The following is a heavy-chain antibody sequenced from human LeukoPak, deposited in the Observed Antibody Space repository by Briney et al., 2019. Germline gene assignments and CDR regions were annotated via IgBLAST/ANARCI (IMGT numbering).Heavy chain of an antibody. V-gene: IGHV3-43D*04. D-gene: IGHD3-10*01. CDR3: AKDRSGNSYGHFDY. Sequence: PGGSLRLSCAASGFTFSSYAMSWVRQAPGKGLEWVSLISWGGGSTYYADSVKGRFTISRDNSKNSLYLHMNSLRAEDTALYYCAKDRSGNSYGHFDYWGQGTLVTVSS. J-gene: IGHJ4*02. CDR2: ISWGGGST. CDR1: GFTFSSYA.